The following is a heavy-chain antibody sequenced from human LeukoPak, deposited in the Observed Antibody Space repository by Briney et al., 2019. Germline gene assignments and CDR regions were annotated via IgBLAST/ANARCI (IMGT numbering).Heavy chain of an antibody. CDR1: GGSISSYY. D-gene: IGHD6-19*01. V-gene: IGHV4-59*08. J-gene: IGHJ4*02. CDR2: IYYSGST. Sequence: SETLSLTCTVSGGSISSYYWSWIRQPPGKGLEWIGYIYYSGSTNYNPSLKSRVAISVDTSKNQFSLKLSSVTAADTAVYYCARRTTVAGFDYWGQGTLVTVSS. CDR3: ARRTTVAGFDY.